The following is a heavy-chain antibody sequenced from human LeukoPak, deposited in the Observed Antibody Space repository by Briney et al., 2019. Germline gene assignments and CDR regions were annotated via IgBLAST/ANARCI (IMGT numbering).Heavy chain of an antibody. CDR1: GFTFSIYW. D-gene: IGHD6-13*01. J-gene: IGHJ4*02. CDR2: IKQDGSEK. V-gene: IGHV3-7*01. CDR3: ATSAVVFDQ. Sequence: PGGSLRLSCAASGFTFSIYWMRWVRQARGKGLEGVANIKQDGSEKYYVDSVKGRFTISRDNAKHSLYLQLNSLRDEDTALYYCATSAVVFDQWPQGPLV.